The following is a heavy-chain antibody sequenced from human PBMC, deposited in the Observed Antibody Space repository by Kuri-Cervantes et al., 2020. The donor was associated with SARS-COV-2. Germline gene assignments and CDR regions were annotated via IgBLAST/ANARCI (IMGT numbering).Heavy chain of an antibody. J-gene: IGHJ3*02. CDR3: ARDSNPPLLWFGEYPPNAFDI. CDR1: GFTFNSYA. D-gene: IGHD3-10*01. Sequence: GESLKISCAASGFTFNSYAMNWVRQAPGKGLEWVSAISGSGGSTYYADSVKGRFTISRDNSKNTLYLQMNSLRAEDTAVYYCARDSNPPLLWFGEYPPNAFDIWGQGTMVTGSS. CDR2: ISGSGGST. V-gene: IGHV3-23*01.